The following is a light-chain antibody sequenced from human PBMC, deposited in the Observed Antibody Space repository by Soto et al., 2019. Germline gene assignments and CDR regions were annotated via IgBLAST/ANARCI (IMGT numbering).Light chain of an antibody. CDR1: NSDVGAYKP. J-gene: IGLJ1*01. V-gene: IGLV2-14*03. Sequence: QSALTQPASVSGSPGQSITISCTGTNSDVGAYKPVSWYQHHPGKAPKLMIYDVSYRPSGVSNRFSGSQSGNKASLTISGLQPEDESDYYGSSSTSRGTRVFGTVNKLTVL. CDR3: SSSTSRGTRV. CDR2: DVS.